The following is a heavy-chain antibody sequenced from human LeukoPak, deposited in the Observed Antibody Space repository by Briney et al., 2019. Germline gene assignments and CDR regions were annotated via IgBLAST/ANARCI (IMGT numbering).Heavy chain of an antibody. D-gene: IGHD6-13*01. CDR2: IKQDGSEK. CDR3: ARDLDSSSWWNWFDP. J-gene: IGHJ5*02. CDR1: GFTFSTYW. Sequence: GGSLRLSCAASGFTFSTYWMSWVRQAPGKGLEWVANIKQDGSEKKYVDSVKGRFTISRDNAKNSLYLQMNSLRAEDMAMYYCARDLDSSSWWNWFDPWGQGILVTVSS. V-gene: IGHV3-7*01.